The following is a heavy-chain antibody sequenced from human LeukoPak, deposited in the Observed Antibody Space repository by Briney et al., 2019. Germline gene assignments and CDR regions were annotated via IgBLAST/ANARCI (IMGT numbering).Heavy chain of an antibody. V-gene: IGHV3-20*04. CDR1: GFTFDDYG. D-gene: IGHD3-3*01. Sequence: PGGSLRLSCAASGFTFDDYGMTWVRQAPGKGLEWVSGINWNGDTIGYADSVKGRFTISRDNAKNSLYLQVNSLRAEDTAVYYCARGSRFGVVGRDAFDIWGQGTVVTVSS. CDR3: ARGSRFGVVGRDAFDI. J-gene: IGHJ3*02. CDR2: INWNGDTI.